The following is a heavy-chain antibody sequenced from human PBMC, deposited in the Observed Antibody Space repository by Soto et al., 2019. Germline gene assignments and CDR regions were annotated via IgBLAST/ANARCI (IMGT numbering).Heavy chain of an antibody. V-gene: IGHV1-8*01. Sequence: ASVKVSCKASGYTFTSYDINWVRQATGQGLEWMGWMNPNSGNTGYAQKFQGRVTMTRNTSISTAYMELSSLRSEDTAVYYCARGRSAFIAAAGIAWGSDPWGQGTLVTVSS. CDR1: GYTFTSYD. CDR2: MNPNSGNT. J-gene: IGHJ5*02. CDR3: ARGRSAFIAAAGIAWGSDP. D-gene: IGHD6-13*01.